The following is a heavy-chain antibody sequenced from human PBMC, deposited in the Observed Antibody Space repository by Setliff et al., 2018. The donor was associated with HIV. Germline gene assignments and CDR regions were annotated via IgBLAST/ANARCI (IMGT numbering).Heavy chain of an antibody. J-gene: IGHJ4*02. Sequence: SETLSLTCSVSGYSINTAYYWGWIRQSPGKGLEWIGGFHHSGSTHYNPSLKSRVTISVDRSKNQFSLKLSSVTAADTAVYYCASSPAWRSDSGLHTFDYWGQGTLVTVSS. CDR3: ASSPAWRSDSGLHTFDY. V-gene: IGHV4-38-2*01. CDR1: GYSINTAYY. D-gene: IGHD2-15*01. CDR2: FHHSGST.